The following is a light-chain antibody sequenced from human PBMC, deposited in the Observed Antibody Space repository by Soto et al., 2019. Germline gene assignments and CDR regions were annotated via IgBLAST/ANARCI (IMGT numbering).Light chain of an antibody. CDR1: QSLLHGDGKTY. Sequence: DVVMTQTPVFLSVTPGQAASISCESSQSLLHGDGKTYLSWYLQKPGQPPRILIYEVSNRFSGVSDRFSGSGSGTNFTLKISRVEAEDVGVYYWVQSVLLPLTFGGGTKVEIK. CDR2: EVS. J-gene: IGKJ4*01. CDR3: VQSVLLPLT. V-gene: IGKV2D-29*01.